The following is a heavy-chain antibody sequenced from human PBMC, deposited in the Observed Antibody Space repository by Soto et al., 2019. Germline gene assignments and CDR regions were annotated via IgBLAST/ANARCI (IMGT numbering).Heavy chain of an antibody. CDR3: ARSAGWYAVHS. CDR2: VFHTGTT. CDR1: GDSVSSPYW. V-gene: IGHV4-4*02. J-gene: IGHJ4*02. Sequence: QVQLQESGPGLVKPSGTLSLTCAVSGDSVSSPYWWCWVRQPPGKGLEWIGEVFHTGTTSYNPSLRSRVTISMVKSNNQFSLDLSSVTAADTAVYYCARSAGWYAVHSWGPGTLVVVSS. D-gene: IGHD6-19*01.